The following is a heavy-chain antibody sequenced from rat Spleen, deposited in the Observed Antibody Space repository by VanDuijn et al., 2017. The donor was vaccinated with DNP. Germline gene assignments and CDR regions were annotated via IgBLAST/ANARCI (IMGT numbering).Heavy chain of an antibody. CDR2: LSPSGGST. CDR3: TSNPHIRTAAPFDY. Sequence: EVQLVESGGGLVQPGRSLKLSCAVSGFTFSNSGIPWVRQAPTKGSEWVASLSPSGGSTYYRDSVKGRFTISRDNAKSTLYLHSDSLRSENTANYYCTSNPHIRTAAPFDYWGQGVMVTVSS. CDR1: GFTFSNSG. J-gene: IGHJ2*01. V-gene: IGHV5-19*01. D-gene: IGHD3-8*01.